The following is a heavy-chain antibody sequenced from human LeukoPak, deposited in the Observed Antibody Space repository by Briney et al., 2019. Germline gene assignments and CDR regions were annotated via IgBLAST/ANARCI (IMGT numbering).Heavy chain of an antibody. D-gene: IGHD2-15*01. Sequence: SETLSLTCTVSGGSISSYFWNWIRQPAGKRLEWIGHIYSSGSTNYNPSLESRVTMSVDTSKNQFSLKLNPVTAADTAVYYCAREGSTWYPFDYWGQGTLVTVSS. CDR3: AREGSTWYPFDY. V-gene: IGHV4-4*07. CDR1: GGSISSYF. CDR2: IYSSGST. J-gene: IGHJ4*02.